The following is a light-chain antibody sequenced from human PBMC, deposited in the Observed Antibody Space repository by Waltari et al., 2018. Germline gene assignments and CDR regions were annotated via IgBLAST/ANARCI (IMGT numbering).Light chain of an antibody. Sequence: QSALTQPASVSGSPGQSIIISCTGTSRDIGDYNYVLWYQHHPGKAPKLMFYEVTNRPTGVSLRCSISKSGTRASLAICGLQPEDEPDYYCSSYTITGTVLSGGATQLTVL. V-gene: IGLV2-14*01. CDR1: SRDIGDYNY. CDR2: EVT. J-gene: IGLJ2*01. CDR3: SSYTITGTVL.